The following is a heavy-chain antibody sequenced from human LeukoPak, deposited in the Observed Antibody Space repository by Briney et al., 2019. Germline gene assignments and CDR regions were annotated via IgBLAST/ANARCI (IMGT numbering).Heavy chain of an antibody. CDR1: GYTFTGYY. J-gene: IGHJ4*02. D-gene: IGHD6-19*01. Sequence: ASVKVSCKASGYTFTGYYMHWVRQAPGQGLEWMGWINPNSGGTNYAQKFQGRVTMTRDTSISTAYMEVTSLRSDDTAVYYCAISMGAHSSGWNYWGQGSLVTVSS. CDR2: INPNSGGT. V-gene: IGHV1-2*02. CDR3: AISMGAHSSGWNY.